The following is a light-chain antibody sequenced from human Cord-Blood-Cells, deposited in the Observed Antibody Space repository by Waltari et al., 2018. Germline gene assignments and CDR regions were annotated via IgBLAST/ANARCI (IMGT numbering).Light chain of an antibody. Sequence: EIVLTQCPGTLSLSPGERATLSCRASQSVSSSYLAWYQQKPGQAPRLLSYGASSRATGIPDRFSGSGSGTDFTLTISRLEPEDFAVYYCQQYGSSRGYTFGQGTKLEIK. CDR2: GAS. CDR3: QQYGSSRGYT. J-gene: IGKJ2*01. V-gene: IGKV3-20*01. CDR1: QSVSSSY.